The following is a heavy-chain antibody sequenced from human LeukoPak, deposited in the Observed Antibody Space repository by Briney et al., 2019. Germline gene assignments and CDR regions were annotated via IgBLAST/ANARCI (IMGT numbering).Heavy chain of an antibody. Sequence: GGSLRLSCAASGFTFRSYAMSWVRQAPGKGLEWVSAISGSGGSTYYADSVKGRFTISRDNSKNTLYLQMNNLRAEDTAVYYCAKGGSSGWYGYWGQGTLVTVSS. V-gene: IGHV3-23*01. CDR3: AKGGSSGWYGY. CDR2: ISGSGGST. D-gene: IGHD6-19*01. CDR1: GFTFRSYA. J-gene: IGHJ4*02.